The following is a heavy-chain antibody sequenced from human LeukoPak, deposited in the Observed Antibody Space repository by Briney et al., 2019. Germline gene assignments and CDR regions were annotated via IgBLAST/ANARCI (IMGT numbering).Heavy chain of an antibody. CDR1: GYRFNAYW. V-gene: IGHV5-51*01. CDR2: IYPDDSDT. D-gene: IGHD3-22*01. J-gene: IGHJ3*01. CDR3: ARPNITSYYDSRGYDAFDV. Sequence: GESLKISCKGSGYRFNAYWIAWVRQMPGRGLEWMGIIYPDDSDTRYSPSFQGQVTISADKSVGTAYLQWSSLKASDTAMYYCARPNITSYYDSRGYDAFDVWGQGTMVTVSS.